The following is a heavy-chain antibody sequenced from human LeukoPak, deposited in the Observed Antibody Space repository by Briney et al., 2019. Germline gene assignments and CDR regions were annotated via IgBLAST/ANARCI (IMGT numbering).Heavy chain of an antibody. Sequence: PGRSLRLSCAASGFTVSSSYMSWVRQAPGKGLEWVSIIYSGGRTYYANSVKGRFTVSRDNSKNTLYLQMNSLRAEDTAVYYCARNVGNTYCLAYWGQGTLVTVSS. V-gene: IGHV3-66*01. D-gene: IGHD2-15*01. CDR3: ARNVGNTYCLAY. J-gene: IGHJ4*02. CDR2: IYSGGRT. CDR1: GFTVSSSY.